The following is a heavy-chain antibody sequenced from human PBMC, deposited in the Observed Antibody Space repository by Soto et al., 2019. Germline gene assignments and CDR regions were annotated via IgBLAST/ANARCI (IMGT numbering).Heavy chain of an antibody. V-gene: IGHV3-23*01. D-gene: IGHD5-18*01. Sequence: EGELLESVGGVVQPGRSLRLSCAASGFSFRNYDMSWVRQAPGKGLEWVSTIRGSGDKTYYADSVKGRFTISRDNSKDTLYLQRDSLRAEATALYDCAKVGYSYGAQNIGGPGTMVTVAS. CDR3: AKVGYSYGAQNI. J-gene: IGHJ3*02. CDR2: IRGSGDKT. CDR1: GFSFRNYD.